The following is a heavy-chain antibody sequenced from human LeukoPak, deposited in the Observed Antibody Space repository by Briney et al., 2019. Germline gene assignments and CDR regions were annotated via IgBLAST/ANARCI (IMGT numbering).Heavy chain of an antibody. CDR3: AKSPFDY. V-gene: IGHV3-23*01. J-gene: IGHJ4*02. Sequence: GGSLRLSCAASGFTFSSYAMSWVRQAPGKGLEWVSSTSENGGSTYYADSVKGRFTMSRDNSENTLYLQMNSLRAEDTAVYYCAKSPFDYWGQGNVVTVSS. CDR2: TSENGGST. CDR1: GFTFSSYA.